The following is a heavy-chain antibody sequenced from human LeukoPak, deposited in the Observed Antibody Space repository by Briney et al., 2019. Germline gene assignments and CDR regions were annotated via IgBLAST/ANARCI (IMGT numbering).Heavy chain of an antibody. D-gene: IGHD3-16*01. CDR2: IWYGGSNK. CDR3: AKEGGRDQGGYYYYYYYMDV. CDR1: GFTFSSYG. J-gene: IGHJ6*03. Sequence: GGSLRLSCAASGFTFSSYGMHWVRQAPGKGLEWVAVIWYGGSNKYYADSVKGRFTISRDNSKNTLYLQMNSLRAEDTAVYYCAKEGGRDQGGYYYYYYYMDVWGKGTTVTVSS. V-gene: IGHV3-33*06.